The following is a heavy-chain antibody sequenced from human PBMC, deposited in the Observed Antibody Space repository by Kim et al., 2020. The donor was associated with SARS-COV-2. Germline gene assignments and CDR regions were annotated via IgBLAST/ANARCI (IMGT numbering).Heavy chain of an antibody. V-gene: IGHV3-11*03. CDR2: ISSSSSYT. CDR1: GFTFSDYY. Sequence: GGSLRLSCAASGFTFSDYYMSWIRQAPGKGLEWVSYISSSSSYTNYADSVKGRFTISRDNAKNSLYLQMNSLRAEDTAVYYCARSLWRSSSWYYFDYWGQGTLVTVSS. CDR3: ARSLWRSSSWYYFDY. J-gene: IGHJ4*02. D-gene: IGHD6-13*01.